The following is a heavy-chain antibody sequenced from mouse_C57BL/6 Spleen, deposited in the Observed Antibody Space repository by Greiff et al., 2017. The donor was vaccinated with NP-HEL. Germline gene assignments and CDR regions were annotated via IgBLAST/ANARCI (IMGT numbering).Heavy chain of an antibody. CDR2: ISDGGSYT. D-gene: IGHD1-1*01. V-gene: IGHV5-4*01. Sequence: EVKVVESGGGLVKPGGSLKLSCAASGFTFSSYAMSWVRQTPEKRLEWVATISDGGSYTYYPDNVKGRFTISRDNAKNNLYLQMSQLKSEDTAMYYGARDRDYCGYYAMDYWGQGTSVTVSS. J-gene: IGHJ4*01. CDR3: ARDRDYCGYYAMDY. CDR1: GFTFSSYA.